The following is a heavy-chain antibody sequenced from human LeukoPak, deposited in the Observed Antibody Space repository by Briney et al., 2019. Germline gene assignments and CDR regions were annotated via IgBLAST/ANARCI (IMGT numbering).Heavy chain of an antibody. J-gene: IGHJ4*02. V-gene: IGHV4-61*02. Sequence: SQTLSLTCTVSGGPISSGSYYWSWIRQPAGKGLEWIGRIYTSGSTNYNPSLKSRVTISVDTSRNHFSLRLSSVTAADTAVYYCARDSCSSTTCYLNWGQGTLVTVSS. CDR1: GGPISSGSYY. D-gene: IGHD2-2*01. CDR2: IYTSGST. CDR3: ARDSCSSTTCYLN.